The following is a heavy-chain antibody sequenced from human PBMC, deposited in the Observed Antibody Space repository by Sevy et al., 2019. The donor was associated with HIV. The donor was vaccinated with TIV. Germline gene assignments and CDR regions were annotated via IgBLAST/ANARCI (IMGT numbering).Heavy chain of an antibody. CDR1: GFTFRNYW. CDR3: ASYGDYGMDV. V-gene: IGHV3-7*03. CDR2: IKQDGSEK. Sequence: GGSLRLSCAASGFTFRNYWMSWVRQAPGKGLEWMANIKQDGSEKYYVDSVKGRFTISRDNAKNSLYLQMNSLRAEDTAVYYCASYGDYGMDVWGQGTTVTVSS. D-gene: IGHD4-17*01. J-gene: IGHJ6*02.